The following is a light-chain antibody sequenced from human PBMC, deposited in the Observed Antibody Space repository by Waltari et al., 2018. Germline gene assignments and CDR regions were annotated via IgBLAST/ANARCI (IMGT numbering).Light chain of an antibody. Sequence: QSALTHPASVSGSPGQSITISCTGTRSDVGSYNLFSCFQQYPDKAPKLIIFEVNKRPSGVSNRFSGSKSGNTASLTISGLQAEDEADYYCCSYAGSGIYVFGSGAKVTVL. CDR3: CSYAGSGIYV. CDR2: EVN. CDR1: RSDVGSYNL. J-gene: IGLJ1*01. V-gene: IGLV2-23*02.